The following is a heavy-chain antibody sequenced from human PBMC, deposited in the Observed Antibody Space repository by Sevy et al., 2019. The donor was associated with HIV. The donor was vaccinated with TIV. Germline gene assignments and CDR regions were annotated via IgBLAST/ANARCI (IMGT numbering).Heavy chain of an antibody. CDR1: GFTFSSYA. V-gene: IGHV3-23*01. J-gene: IGHJ3*02. CDR3: AKGVLELELHDAFDI. CDR2: ISGSGGST. Sequence: GGSLRLSCAASGFTFSSYAMSWVRQAPGKGLEWVSAISGSGGSTYYADSVKGRFTISRDNPKNTLYLQMNSLRAEDTAVYYCAKGVLELELHDAFDIWGQGTMVTVSS. D-gene: IGHD1-7*01.